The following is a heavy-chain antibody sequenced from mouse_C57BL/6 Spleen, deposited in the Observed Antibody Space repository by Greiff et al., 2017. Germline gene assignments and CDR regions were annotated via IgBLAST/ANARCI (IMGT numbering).Heavy chain of an antibody. D-gene: IGHD1-1*01. V-gene: IGHV1-74*01. Sequence: QVQLQQPGAELVKPGASVKVSCKASGYTFTSYWMHWVKQRPGQGLEWIGRIHPSDSDTNYNQKFKGKATLPVDKSSSTAYMQLSSLTSEDSAVYYCAISGDYYGSSYWYFDVWGTGTTVTVSS. CDR1: GYTFTSYW. CDR3: AISGDYYGSSYWYFDV. CDR2: IHPSDSDT. J-gene: IGHJ1*03.